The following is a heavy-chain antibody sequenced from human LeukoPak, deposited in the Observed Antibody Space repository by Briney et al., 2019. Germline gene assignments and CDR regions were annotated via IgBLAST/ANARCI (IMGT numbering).Heavy chain of an antibody. V-gene: IGHV4-4*02. CDR3: ARGGVTMVRGPQPYYCGMDV. CDR1: GGSISSSNW. Sequence: SETLSLTCAVSGGSISSSNWWSWARQPPGKGLEWIGEIYHSGSTNYNPSLKSRVTISVDKSKNQFSLKLSSVTAADTAVYYCARGGVTMVRGPQPYYCGMDVWGKGTTVTVSS. CDR2: IYHSGST. D-gene: IGHD3-10*01. J-gene: IGHJ6*04.